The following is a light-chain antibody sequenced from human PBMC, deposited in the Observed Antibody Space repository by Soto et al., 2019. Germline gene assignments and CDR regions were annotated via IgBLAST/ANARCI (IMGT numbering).Light chain of an antibody. Sequence: GDRVTLTCRASQSTSTYLAWYQQKPGRTPKLLIYDVSTLESGVPSRFSGSGSGTEFTLTISSLQPDDSATYYCQQYNSYWTFGQGTKVEIK. CDR3: QQYNSYWT. CDR2: DVS. J-gene: IGKJ1*01. V-gene: IGKV1-5*01. CDR1: QSTSTY.